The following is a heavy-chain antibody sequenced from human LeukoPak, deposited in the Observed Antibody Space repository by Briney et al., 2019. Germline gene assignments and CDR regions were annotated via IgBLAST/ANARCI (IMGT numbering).Heavy chain of an antibody. CDR2: THYSGSS. V-gene: IGHV4-59*01. CDR3: AKVASSGWYFDY. D-gene: IGHD6-19*01. J-gene: IGHJ4*02. CDR1: GDSISRYY. Sequence: SSETLSLTCSVSGDSISRYYWSWIRQSPGKGLEWIGYTHYSGSSNYNPSLKSRVSISVDTSKIQFSLKLSSVTAADTAVYYCAKVASSGWYFDYWGQGTLVTVSP.